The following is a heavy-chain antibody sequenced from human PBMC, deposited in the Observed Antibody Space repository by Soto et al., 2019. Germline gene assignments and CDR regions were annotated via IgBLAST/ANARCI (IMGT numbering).Heavy chain of an antibody. CDR3: ALTVVSDYYYYYGMDV. J-gene: IGHJ6*02. V-gene: IGHV1-69*13. D-gene: IGHD2-15*01. CDR2: IIPIFGTA. CDR1: GGTFSSYA. Sequence: SVKVSCKASGGTFSSYAISWVRQAPGQGLEWMGGIIPIFGTANYAQKFQGRVTITADESTSTAYMELSSLRSEDTAVYYCALTVVSDYYYYYGMDVWGQGTTVTVSS.